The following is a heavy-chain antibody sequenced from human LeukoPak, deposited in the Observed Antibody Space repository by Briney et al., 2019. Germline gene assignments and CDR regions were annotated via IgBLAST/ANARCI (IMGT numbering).Heavy chain of an antibody. D-gene: IGHD3-10*01. CDR3: ARHRSMVRGVNDAFDI. J-gene: IGHJ3*02. CDR2: IYYSGST. CDR1: GGSISSYY. V-gene: IGHV4-59*08. Sequence: SETLSLTCTVSGGSISSYYWSWIRQPPGKGLEWIGYIYYSGSTNYNPSLKSRVTISVDTSKNQFSLKLSPVTAADTAVYYCARHRSMVRGVNDAFDIWGQGTMVTVSS.